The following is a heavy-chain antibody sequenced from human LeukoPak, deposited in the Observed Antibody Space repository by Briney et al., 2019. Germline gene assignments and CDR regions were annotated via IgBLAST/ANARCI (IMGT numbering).Heavy chain of an antibody. Sequence: ASVKVSCKASGYTFTSYYMHWVRQAPGQGLEWMGIINPSGGSTSYAQKFQGRVTMTRDTSTSTVYMELSSLRSEDTAVYYCARVLGYCSSTSCYEGVYYGMDVWGKGTTVTVSS. D-gene: IGHD2-2*01. J-gene: IGHJ6*04. V-gene: IGHV1-46*01. CDR1: GYTFTSYY. CDR3: ARVLGYCSSTSCYEGVYYGMDV. CDR2: INPSGGST.